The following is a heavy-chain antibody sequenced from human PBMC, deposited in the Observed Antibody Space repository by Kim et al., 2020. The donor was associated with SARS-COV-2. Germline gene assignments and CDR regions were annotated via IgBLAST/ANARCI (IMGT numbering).Heavy chain of an antibody. CDR1: GFTFSDYS. CDR3: ARDLWGVNCSGGSCF. V-gene: IGHV3-21*01. D-gene: IGHD2-15*01. Sequence: GGSLRLSCVASGFTFSDYSMIWVRQAPGMGLEWVSSISSSSNFIYHADSVKGRFTISRDNAKNSLYLQMNSLRAEDTAVYYCARDLWGVNCSGGSCFWGQGTLVTVSS. CDR2: ISSSSNFI. J-gene: IGHJ4*02.